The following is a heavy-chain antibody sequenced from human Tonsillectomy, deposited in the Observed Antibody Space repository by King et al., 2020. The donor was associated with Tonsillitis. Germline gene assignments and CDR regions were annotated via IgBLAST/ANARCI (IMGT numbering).Heavy chain of an antibody. J-gene: IGHJ4*02. CDR3: AKEGPSGYNYAYSSYFDY. CDR1: GGSIRKYY. V-gene: IGHV4-59*12. CDR2: IYYTGST. D-gene: IGHD5-18*01. Sequence: VQLQESGPGLVKPSETLSLTCTVSGGSIRKYYWSWSRQPPGKGLEWIGFIYYTGSTNYNPSLKNRVSISLDTSKNQFSLRLSSVTAADTAMYYCAKEGPSGYNYAYSSYFDYWGQGTLVTVSS.